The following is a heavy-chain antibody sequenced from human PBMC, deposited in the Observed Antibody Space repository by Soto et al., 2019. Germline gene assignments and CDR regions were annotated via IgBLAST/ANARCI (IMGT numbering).Heavy chain of an antibody. V-gene: IGHV4-34*04. CDR1: GGSFSGFY. CDR3: AKLDKSIQNFDSLGTYDY. Sequence: PSKTLSLTCAVSGGSFSGFYWTWIRQSPGKGLEWIGEIDHSGITNHNTALKSRATMSVDTSKNQFSLKLRSVTAADTAVYYCAKLDKSIQNFDSLGTYDYWVQGTLVTV. J-gene: IGHJ4*02. D-gene: IGHD3-9*01. CDR2: IDHSGIT.